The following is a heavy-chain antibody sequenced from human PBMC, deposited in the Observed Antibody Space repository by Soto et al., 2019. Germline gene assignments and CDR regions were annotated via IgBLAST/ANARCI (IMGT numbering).Heavy chain of an antibody. CDR1: GDSISSYY. Sequence: SETLSLTCTVSGDSISSYYWSWIRQPPGKGLEWIGYIYYSGSTNYKPSLKSRVTISVDTSKNQFSLKLSSVTAADTAVYYCARYFSPYYYDSRIPVYYFDYWGQGTLVTVSS. V-gene: IGHV4-59*01. CDR3: ARYFSPYYYDSRIPVYYFDY. CDR2: IYYSGST. J-gene: IGHJ4*02. D-gene: IGHD3-22*01.